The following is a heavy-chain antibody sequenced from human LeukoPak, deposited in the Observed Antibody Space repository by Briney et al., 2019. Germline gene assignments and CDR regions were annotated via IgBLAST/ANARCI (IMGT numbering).Heavy chain of an antibody. V-gene: IGHV4-59*01. CDR2: ISYSGST. J-gene: IGHJ4*02. CDR1: GGSTSSYY. D-gene: IGHD3-16*02. CDR3: AKYVWGSYPTFEDY. Sequence: SETLSLTCTVSGGSTSSYYWSWIRQPPGKGVEWIGYISYSGSTNYNPSLKSRVTISVDTSKNQFSLKLSSVTAADTAVYYCAKYVWGSYPTFEDYWGQGTLVTVSS.